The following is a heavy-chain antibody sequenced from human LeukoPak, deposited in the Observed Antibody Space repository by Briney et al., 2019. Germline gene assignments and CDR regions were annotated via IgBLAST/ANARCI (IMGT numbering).Heavy chain of an antibody. J-gene: IGHJ6*03. CDR3: ARVIWQNLVVDYYYYYMDV. CDR2: IIPIFDTA. V-gene: IGHV1-69*13. Sequence: GASVKVSCKASGGTFSSYAISWVRQAPGQGLEWMGGIIPIFDTANYAQKFQGRVTITADESTSTAYMELSSLRSEDTAVYYCARVIWQNLVVDYYYYYMDVWGKGTTVTVSS. D-gene: IGHD6-13*01. CDR1: GGTFSSYA.